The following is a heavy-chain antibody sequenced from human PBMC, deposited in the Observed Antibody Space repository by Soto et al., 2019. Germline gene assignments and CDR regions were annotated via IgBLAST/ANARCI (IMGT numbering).Heavy chain of an antibody. Sequence: QVQLVESGGGVVQPGRSLRLSCAASGFTFSSYGMHWVRQAPGKGLEWVAVIWYDGSNKYYADSVKGRFTIARDNYKNPLYLQLNRLTAEDTAVYYCARDGYCSSTSGRRNAFDIWGQGIMGTVSS. V-gene: IGHV3-33*01. J-gene: IGHJ3*02. D-gene: IGHD2-2*03. CDR2: IWYDGSNK. CDR1: GFTFSSYG. CDR3: ARDGYCSSTSGRRNAFDI.